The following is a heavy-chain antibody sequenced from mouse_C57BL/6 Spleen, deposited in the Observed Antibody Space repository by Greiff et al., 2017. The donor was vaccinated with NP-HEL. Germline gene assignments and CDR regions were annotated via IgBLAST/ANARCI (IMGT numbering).Heavy chain of an antibody. Sequence: QVQLQQPGAELVKPGASVKLSCKASGYTFTSYWMQWVKQRPGQGLEWIGEIDPSDSDTNYNQKFKGKATLTVDTSSSTAYMQLSSLTSEDSAVYYCARAMVTRKFAYWGQGTLVTVSA. D-gene: IGHD2-2*01. CDR1: GYTFTSYW. CDR3: ARAMVTRKFAY. V-gene: IGHV1-50*01. CDR2: IDPSDSDT. J-gene: IGHJ3*01.